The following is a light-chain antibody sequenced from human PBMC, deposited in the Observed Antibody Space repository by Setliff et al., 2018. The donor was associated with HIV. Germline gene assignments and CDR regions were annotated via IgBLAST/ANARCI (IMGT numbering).Light chain of an antibody. CDR1: SSDVGGYNY. Sequence: QSVLTQPRSVSGSPGQSVTISCTGTSSDVGGYNYVSWHQQHPGKAPKLMIYDVTKRPSGVPDRFSGSKSGNTASLTISGLQAEDEADYYCSSYRSGNTLVFGTGTKVTVL. CDR3: SSYRSGNTLV. V-gene: IGLV2-11*01. J-gene: IGLJ1*01. CDR2: DVT.